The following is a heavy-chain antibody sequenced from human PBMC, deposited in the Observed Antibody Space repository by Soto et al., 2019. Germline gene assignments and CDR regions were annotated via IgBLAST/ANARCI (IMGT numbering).Heavy chain of an antibody. J-gene: IGHJ4*02. Sequence: QVQLVQSGAEVKEPGASVKVSCKASGYTFTSDDFNWVRQATGQGPEWMGWMSSSSGHTGYAQKFQGRVTMTRNTSISTAYMELSSLRSEDTAVYYCARRPPKWGFDYWGQGVLVTVSS. CDR1: GYTFTSDD. CDR3: ARRPPKWGFDY. CDR2: MSSSSGHT. V-gene: IGHV1-8*01. D-gene: IGHD7-27*01.